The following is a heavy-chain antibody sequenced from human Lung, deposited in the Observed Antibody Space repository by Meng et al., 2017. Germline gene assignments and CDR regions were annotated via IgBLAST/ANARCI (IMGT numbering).Heavy chain of an antibody. J-gene: IGHJ4*02. CDR2: INTDTRNP. Sequence: QGQLVQSWADLKKPGASVKISCKAFGYTFITYAITWVRQAPGQGREWMGWINTDTRNPTYAQGFTGRFVFSLDTSVSTAYLQISSLMAEDTAIYYCARGDLGMSGYYYTVHWGQGTLVTVSS. D-gene: IGHD3-22*01. CDR1: GYTFITYA. CDR3: ARGDLGMSGYYYTVH. V-gene: IGHV7-4-1*02.